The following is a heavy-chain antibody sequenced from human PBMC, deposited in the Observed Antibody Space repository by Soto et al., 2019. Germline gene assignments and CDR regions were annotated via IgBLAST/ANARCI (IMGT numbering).Heavy chain of an antibody. CDR3: ARDRQSTPWYAADY. CDR2: ISGSGGYI. Sequence: GGSLRLSCEGSGFTFSSYSMSWVRQAPGKGLEWVSSISGSGGYIYYADSVKGRFTISRDNAKNSLYLQMTSLRDEDTALYYCARDRQSTPWYAADYWGQGSLVTVSS. CDR1: GFTFSSYS. J-gene: IGHJ4*02. V-gene: IGHV3-21*01. D-gene: IGHD6-13*01.